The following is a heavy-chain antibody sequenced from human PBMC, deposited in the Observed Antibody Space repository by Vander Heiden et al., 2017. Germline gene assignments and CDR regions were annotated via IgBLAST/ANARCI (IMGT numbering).Heavy chain of an antibody. D-gene: IGHD6-13*01. J-gene: IGHJ6*02. CDR1: GYTFTSYD. V-gene: IGHV1-8*01. CDR3: ARAWGSGYSSSWYPLREYYYYYGMDV. CDR2: MNPNSGNT. Sequence: QVQLVQSGAEVKKPGASVKVSCKASGYTFTSYDINWVRQATGQGLEWMGWMNPNSGNTGYAQKFQGRVTMTRNTAISTAYMELSSLRSEDTAVYYCARAWGSGYSSSWYPLREYYYYYGMDVWGQGTTVTVSS.